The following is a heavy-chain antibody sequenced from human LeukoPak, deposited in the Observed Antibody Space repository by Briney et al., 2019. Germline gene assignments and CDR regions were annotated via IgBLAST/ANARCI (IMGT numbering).Heavy chain of an antibody. D-gene: IGHD4-4*01. Sequence: GGSLRLSCAASGFTFSSYAMSWVRQAPGKGLEWVSAISGSGGSTYYADSVKGRFTISRDNSKNTLYLQMNSLRAEDTAVYYCAKDSTLRLRYNWLDPWGQGTLVTVSS. V-gene: IGHV3-23*01. CDR1: GFTFSSYA. CDR3: AKDSTLRLRYNWLDP. CDR2: ISGSGGST. J-gene: IGHJ5*02.